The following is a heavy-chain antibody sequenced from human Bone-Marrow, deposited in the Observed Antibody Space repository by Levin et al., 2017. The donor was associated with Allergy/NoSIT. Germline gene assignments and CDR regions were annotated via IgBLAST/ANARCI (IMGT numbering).Heavy chain of an antibody. CDR3: AREISYYFDY. J-gene: IGHJ4*02. CDR2: ISYDGSNK. Sequence: GGSLRLSCAASGFTFSSYAMHWVRQAPGKGLEWVAVISYDGSNKYYADSVKGRFTISRDNSKNTLYLQMNSLRAEDTAVYYCAREISYYFDYWGQGTLVTVSS. D-gene: IGHD2-15*01. CDR1: GFTFSSYA. V-gene: IGHV3-30-3*01.